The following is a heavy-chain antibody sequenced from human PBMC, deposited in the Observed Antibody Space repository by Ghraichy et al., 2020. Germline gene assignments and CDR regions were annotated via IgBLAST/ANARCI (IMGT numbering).Heavy chain of an antibody. CDR1: GYTFTSYA. D-gene: IGHD6-19*01. V-gene: IGHV1-3*01. CDR3: ARAPPEQWLVSYYYYGMDV. Sequence: ASVKVSCKASGYTFTSYAMHWVRQAPGQRLEWMGWINAGNGNTKYSQKFQGRVTITRDTSASTAYMELSSLRSEDTAVYYCARAPPEQWLVSYYYYGMDVWGQGTTVTVSS. CDR2: INAGNGNT. J-gene: IGHJ6*02.